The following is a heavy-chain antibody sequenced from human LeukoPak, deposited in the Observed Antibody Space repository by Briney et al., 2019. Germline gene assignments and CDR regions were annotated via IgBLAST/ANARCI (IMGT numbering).Heavy chain of an antibody. CDR1: RLTFSCSH. J-gene: IGHJ4*02. V-gene: IGHV3-73*01. Sequence: GVSLTLNCAASRLTFSCSHMHWLRQASGKGLEWVGRIRSKANNYAKACATSGKGRFTNSREESKSTAYPEKNGLKTGATAVYYSSSATFLRGWGQGTLVTVSS. CDR2: IRSKANNYAK. D-gene: IGHD2/OR15-2a*01. CDR3: SSATFLRG.